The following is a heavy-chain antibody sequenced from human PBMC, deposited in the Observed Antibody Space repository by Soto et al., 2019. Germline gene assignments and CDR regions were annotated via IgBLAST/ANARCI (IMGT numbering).Heavy chain of an antibody. Sequence: GESLKISCTGSGYSFTSYWIGWVRQVPGKGLEWMGIIYPGDSDPRYSPSFQGQVTISADKSTGTAYLQWNSLKASDTAMYYCARHKSSSWYPDYYSYYGMDVWGQGTTVTVSS. D-gene: IGHD6-13*01. V-gene: IGHV5-51*01. J-gene: IGHJ6*02. CDR3: ARHKSSSWYPDYYSYYGMDV. CDR1: GYSFTSYW. CDR2: IYPGDSDP.